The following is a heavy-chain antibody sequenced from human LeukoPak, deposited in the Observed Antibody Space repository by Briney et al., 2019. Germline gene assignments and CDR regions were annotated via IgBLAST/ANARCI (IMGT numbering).Heavy chain of an antibody. CDR1: GYTFTSYG. V-gene: IGHV1-18*01. CDR3: ARGRIAAPHTLGYFDY. CDR2: ISAYNGNT. D-gene: IGHD6-6*01. Sequence: ASVTVSCKASGYTFTSYGISWVRQAPGQGLEWMGWISAYNGNTNYAQKLQSRVTMTTDTSTSTAYMELRSLRSDDTAVYYCARGRIAAPHTLGYFDYWGQGTLVTVSS. J-gene: IGHJ4*02.